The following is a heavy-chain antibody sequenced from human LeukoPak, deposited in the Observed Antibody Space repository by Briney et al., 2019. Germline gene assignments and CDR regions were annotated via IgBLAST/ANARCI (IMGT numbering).Heavy chain of an antibody. D-gene: IGHD2/OR15-2a*01. V-gene: IGHV4-59*01. CDR2: IYYSGGI. CDR3: ARTFFTETWFDP. Sequence: SSETLSLTCSVSGGSINSYYWSWIRQPPGKGLEWIGYIYYSGGIKYNPSLKSRVTMSVDTSKNQFSLKLSSVTAADTAVYYCARTFFTETWFDPWGQGTLVTVSS. CDR1: GGSINSYY. J-gene: IGHJ5*02.